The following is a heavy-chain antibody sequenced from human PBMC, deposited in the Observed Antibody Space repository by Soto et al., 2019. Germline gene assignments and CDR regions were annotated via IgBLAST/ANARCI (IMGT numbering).Heavy chain of an antibody. CDR1: GGSFSGYY. CDR3: ARVRYTYYYGSGSYPLDY. D-gene: IGHD3-10*01. Sequence: SETLSLTCAVYGGSFSGYYWSWIRQPPGKGLEWIGEINHSGSTNYNPSLKSRVTISVDTSKNQFSLKLRSVTAPDTAVYYCARVRYTYYYGSGSYPLDYWGQGTLVTVSS. J-gene: IGHJ4*02. CDR2: INHSGST. V-gene: IGHV4-34*01.